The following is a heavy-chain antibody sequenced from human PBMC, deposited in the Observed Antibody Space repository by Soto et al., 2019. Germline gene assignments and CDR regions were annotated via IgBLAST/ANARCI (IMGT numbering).Heavy chain of an antibody. Sequence: QVQLVESGGGMVQPGRSLRLSCAASGFTFSSYAMHWVRQAPGKGLEWVAVISYDGSNKYYADSVKGRFTISRDNSKNTLYLQMNSLRAEDTAVYYCARARYSYSDAPYYYYGMDVWGQGTTVTVSS. CDR1: GFTFSSYA. V-gene: IGHV3-30-3*01. CDR3: ARARYSYSDAPYYYYGMDV. CDR2: ISYDGSNK. D-gene: IGHD5-18*01. J-gene: IGHJ6*02.